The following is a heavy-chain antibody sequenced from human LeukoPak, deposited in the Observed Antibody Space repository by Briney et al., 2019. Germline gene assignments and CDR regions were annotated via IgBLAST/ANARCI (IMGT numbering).Heavy chain of an antibody. CDR2: INPNSGGT. CDR1: GYTFTGYY. V-gene: IGHV1-2*02. J-gene: IGHJ4*02. Sequence: ASVKVSCKASGYTFTGYYMHWVRQAPGQGLEWMGWINPNSGGTNYAQKLQGRVTMTTDTSTSTAYMEQRSLRSDDTAVYYCARDFCSSTSCYPTFDYWGQGTLVTVSS. D-gene: IGHD2-2*01. CDR3: ARDFCSSTSCYPTFDY.